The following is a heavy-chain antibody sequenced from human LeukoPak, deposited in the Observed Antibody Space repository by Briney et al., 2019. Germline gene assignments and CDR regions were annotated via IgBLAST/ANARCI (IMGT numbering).Heavy chain of an antibody. D-gene: IGHD3-3*01. V-gene: IGHV4-28*03. CDR2: IYYSGST. CDR3: ARDMLRSGYFDY. CDR1: GYSITSSSW. J-gene: IGHJ4*02. Sequence: SDTLSLTCAVSGYSITSSSWWGWIRQPPGKGLEWIGYIYYSGSTYYNPSLKSRVTISVDTSKNQFSLKLSSVTAADTAVYYCARDMLRSGYFDYWGQGTLVTVSS.